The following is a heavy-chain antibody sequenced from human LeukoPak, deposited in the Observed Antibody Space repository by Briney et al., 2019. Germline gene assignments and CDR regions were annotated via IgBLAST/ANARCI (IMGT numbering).Heavy chain of an antibody. CDR3: ARLGHPYYFDY. J-gene: IGHJ4*02. Sequence: SETLSLTCTVSGGSISSYYGSWIRQPPGKGLGGSGYIYYSGSTNYNPSLKSRVTISVDTSKNQFSLKLSSVTAADTAVYYCARLGHPYYFDYWGQGTLVTVSS. V-gene: IGHV4-59*08. CDR1: GGSISSYY. CDR2: IYYSGST.